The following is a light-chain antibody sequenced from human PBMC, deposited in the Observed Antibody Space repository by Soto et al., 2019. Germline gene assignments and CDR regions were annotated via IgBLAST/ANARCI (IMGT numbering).Light chain of an antibody. CDR2: DAS. J-gene: IGKJ1*01. CDR1: QSVSSY. V-gene: IGKV3-11*01. CDR3: QQRSNWPPWT. Sequence: EIVLTQSPATLSLSPGERATLSCRASQSVSSYLAWYQQKPGQAPRLLIYDASNRATGIPARFSGSGSGTDFTLTISSLEPEDFAVYYCQQRSNWPPWTCGQGT.